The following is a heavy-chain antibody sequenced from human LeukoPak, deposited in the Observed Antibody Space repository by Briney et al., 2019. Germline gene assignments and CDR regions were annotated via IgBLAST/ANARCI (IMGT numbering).Heavy chain of an antibody. CDR2: IYYSGST. Sequence: SETLSLTCTVSGGSISSHYWSWIWQPPGKGLEWIGYIYYSGSTNYNPSLKSRVTISVDTSKNQFSLKLGSVTAADTAVYYCAGGRNYYDSSGYFAGGDLFDYWGQGTLVTVSS. D-gene: IGHD3-22*01. CDR1: GGSISSHY. V-gene: IGHV4-59*11. J-gene: IGHJ4*02. CDR3: AGGRNYYDSSGYFAGGDLFDY.